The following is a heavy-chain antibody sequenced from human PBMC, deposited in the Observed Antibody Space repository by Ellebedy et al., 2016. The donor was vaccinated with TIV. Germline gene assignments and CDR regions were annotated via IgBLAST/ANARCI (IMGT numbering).Heavy chain of an antibody. CDR1: GFTFSSHW. V-gene: IGHV3-74*01. J-gene: IGHJ5*02. CDR3: ARDIPQRPNPARFDP. D-gene: IGHD1-1*01. CDR2: ISSDGSYT. Sequence: PGGSLRLSCTASGFTFSSHWMNWVRQAPGKGLVWVSRISSDGSYTSYADSVKGRFTISRDNAKNTLYLQMNSLRAEDTAVYYCARDIPQRPNPARFDPWGQGTLVTVSS.